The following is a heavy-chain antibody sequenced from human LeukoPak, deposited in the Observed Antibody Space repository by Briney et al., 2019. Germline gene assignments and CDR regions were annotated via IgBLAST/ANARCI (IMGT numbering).Heavy chain of an antibody. CDR3: ARDPVEWEQLLDY. Sequence: PGGSLRLSCAASGFTFNTYTMNWVRQAPGKGLEWVSYISGSSGIIDYADSVRGRFTISRDNAKNSLYLQMNSLRAEDTAVYYCARDPVEWEQLLDYWGQGTLVTVSS. J-gene: IGHJ4*02. D-gene: IGHD1-26*01. CDR2: ISGSSGII. V-gene: IGHV3-48*01. CDR1: GFTFNTYT.